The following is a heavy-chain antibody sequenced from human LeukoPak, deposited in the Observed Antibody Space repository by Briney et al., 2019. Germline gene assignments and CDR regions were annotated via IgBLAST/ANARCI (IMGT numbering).Heavy chain of an antibody. J-gene: IGHJ5*02. D-gene: IGHD3-3*01. CDR1: GGSISSSSYY. Sequence: SETLSLTCTVSGGSISSSSYYWGWIRQPPGTGLEWIGSIYYSGSTYYNPSLKSRVTISVDTSKNQFSLKLSSVTAADTAVYYCARRLFRGDFWSGYYGANWFDPWGQGTLVTVSS. CDR3: ARRLFRGDFWSGYYGANWFDP. CDR2: IYYSGST. V-gene: IGHV4-39*01.